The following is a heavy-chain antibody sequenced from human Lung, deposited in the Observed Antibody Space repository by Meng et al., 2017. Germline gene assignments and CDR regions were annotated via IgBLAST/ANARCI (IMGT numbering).Heavy chain of an antibody. Sequence: QVQLVQSGDEVKKPGASVKVSCKASGYTFTSYGISWVRQAPGQGLEWMGWISGYNGNTNYAQKFQGRVTMTTDTSTSTAYMELRSLRSDDTAVYYCARDRYCSTTSCTGWFDPWGQGTLVTV. J-gene: IGHJ5*02. V-gene: IGHV1-18*01. CDR2: ISGYNGNT. CDR1: GYTFTSYG. D-gene: IGHD2-2*01. CDR3: ARDRYCSTTSCTGWFDP.